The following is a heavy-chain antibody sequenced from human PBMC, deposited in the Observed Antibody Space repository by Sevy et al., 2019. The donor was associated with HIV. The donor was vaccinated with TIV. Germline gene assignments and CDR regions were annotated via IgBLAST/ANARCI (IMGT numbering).Heavy chain of an antibody. CDR2: INHSGST. CDR3: AGGLGGGDY. V-gene: IGHV4-34*01. CDR1: GGSFSGYY. J-gene: IGHJ4*02. D-gene: IGHD3-16*01. Sequence: SETLSLTCAVYGGSFSGYYWSWIRQPPGKGLEWIGEINHSGSTNYNPSLKSRVTISVDTSKNQFSLKLSSVTAADTAVYYCAGGLGGGDYWGQGTLVTVSS.